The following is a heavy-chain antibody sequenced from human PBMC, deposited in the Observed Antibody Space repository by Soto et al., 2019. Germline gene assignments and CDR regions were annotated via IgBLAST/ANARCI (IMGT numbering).Heavy chain of an antibody. CDR3: TRGITLIRGVIPPGYYYGMDV. CDR1: GGTFSSYA. CDR2: FNPIFETA. V-gene: IGHV1-69*01. Sequence: QVQLVQSGAEVKKPGSSVKVSCKASGGTFSSYAISWGRQAPGQGLEWMGGFNPIFETANYAQKFQGRVTITADESTNTAYMELSSLRSEDTAVYYCTRGITLIRGVIPPGYYYGMDVWGQGTTVAVSS. D-gene: IGHD3-10*01. J-gene: IGHJ6*02.